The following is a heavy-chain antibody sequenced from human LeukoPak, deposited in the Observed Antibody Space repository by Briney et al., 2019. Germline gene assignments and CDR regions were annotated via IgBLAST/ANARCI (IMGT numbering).Heavy chain of an antibody. V-gene: IGHV3-30*18. J-gene: IGHJ4*02. Sequence: GGSLRLSCVVSGFTFRNAGMHWVRQAPGRGLEWVAVISSDGSSKYYTGSVKGRFTISRDDSKNTLYLEMNSLRTEDTAVYYCAKDKGRKFFDYWGQGTLVTASS. CDR3: AKDKGRKFFDY. CDR2: ISSDGSSK. CDR1: GFTFRNAG.